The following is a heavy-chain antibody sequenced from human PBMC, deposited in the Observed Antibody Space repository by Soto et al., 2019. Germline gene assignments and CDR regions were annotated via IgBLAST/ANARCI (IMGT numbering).Heavy chain of an antibody. CDR1: AYTFTNYY. CDR2: IYPGDSET. CDR3: SITRHYHGAAFDS. V-gene: IGHV5-51*01. J-gene: IGHJ4*01. D-gene: IGHD3-10*01. Sequence: PGDSPKISCNGSAYTFTNYYIGWVRQMPGKGLEWMGIIYPGDSETTYSPSFQGQVTFSVDKSLNIAYLKWSSLKASDTGIYHCSITRHYHGAAFDSWGHGTLVTVSS.